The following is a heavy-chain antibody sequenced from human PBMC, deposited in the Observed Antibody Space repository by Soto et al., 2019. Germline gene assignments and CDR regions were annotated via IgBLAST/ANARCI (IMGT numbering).Heavy chain of an antibody. J-gene: IGHJ4*02. CDR1: GGSFSGYY. Sequence: SETLSLTCAVYGGSFSGYYWSWIRQPPGKGLEWIGEINHSGSTNHNPSLKSRVTISVDTSKNQFSLKLSSVTAADTAVYYCARGWVITFGGVIVPQAFDYWGQGTLVTVSS. CDR2: INHSGST. CDR3: ARGWVITFGGVIVPQAFDY. V-gene: IGHV4-34*01. D-gene: IGHD3-16*02.